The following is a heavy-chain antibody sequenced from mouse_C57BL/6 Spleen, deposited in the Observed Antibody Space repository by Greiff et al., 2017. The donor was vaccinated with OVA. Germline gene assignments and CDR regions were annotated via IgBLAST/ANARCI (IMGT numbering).Heavy chain of an antibody. Sequence: VQLQQSVAELVRPGASVKLSCTASGFNIKNTYMHWVKQRPEQGLEWIGRIDPANGNTTYAPKFQGTATITADTSSNTAYLQLSSLTSEDTAIYYCARGRVYYGNYPYFDYWGQGTTLTVSS. J-gene: IGHJ2*01. CDR1: GFNIKNTY. V-gene: IGHV14-3*01. CDR3: ARGRVYYGNYPYFDY. CDR2: IDPANGNT. D-gene: IGHD2-1*01.